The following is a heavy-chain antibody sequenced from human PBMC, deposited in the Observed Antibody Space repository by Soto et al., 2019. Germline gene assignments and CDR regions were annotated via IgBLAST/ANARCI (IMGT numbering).Heavy chain of an antibody. CDR3: ARQGNGAEGFDY. CDR2: FYPGDSDT. CDR1: GYYFPSYW. V-gene: IGHV5-51*01. J-gene: IGHJ4*02. Sequence: PGESLKISCKGSGYYFPSYWIGWVRQMPGKGLEWMGIFYPGDSDTRYSPSFQGQVTISADRSISTAYLPWGSLKPSDTAMYYCARQGNGAEGFDYWGQGTLVTVSS. D-gene: IGHD4-17*01.